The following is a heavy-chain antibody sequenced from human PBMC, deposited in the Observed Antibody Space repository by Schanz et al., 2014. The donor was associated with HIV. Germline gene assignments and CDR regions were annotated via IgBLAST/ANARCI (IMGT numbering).Heavy chain of an antibody. Sequence: QVQLVESGGGVVQPGRSLRLSCAASGFTFNSYGMHWVRQAPGKGLEWVSVISYDGRNKLYADSVRGRFTISRDNSKNTLYLQMNGLRAEDTAVYYCVRGLLFQGFFDSWGQGTLVTVSS. CDR3: VRGLLFQGFFDS. J-gene: IGHJ4*02. CDR1: GFTFNSYG. V-gene: IGHV3-33*05. D-gene: IGHD3-10*01. CDR2: ISYDGRNK.